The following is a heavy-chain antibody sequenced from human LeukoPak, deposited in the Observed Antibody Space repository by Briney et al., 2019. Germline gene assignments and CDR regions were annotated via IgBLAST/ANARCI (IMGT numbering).Heavy chain of an antibody. J-gene: IGHJ6*02. CDR1: GYNLTTHW. Sequence: PGESLKMSCKVSGYNLTTHWIAWMRQMPGNGLDWMGIIYPGDSDTRYSSSFQGQVTISADKSISTVYLQWSSLKASDTAMYYCARVNVRGDVYYYYGMDVWGQGTTVTVSS. CDR2: IYPGDSDT. D-gene: IGHD3-10*02. V-gene: IGHV5-51*01. CDR3: ARVNVRGDVYYYYGMDV.